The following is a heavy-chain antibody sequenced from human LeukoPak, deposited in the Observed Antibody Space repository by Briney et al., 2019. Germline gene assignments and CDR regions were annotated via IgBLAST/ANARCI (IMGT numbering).Heavy chain of an antibody. CDR2: ISSSSSYI. Sequence: TGGSLRLSCAASGFTFSSYSMNWVRQAPGKGLEWVSSISSSSSYIYYADSVKGRFTISRDNAKNSLYLQMNSLRAEDTAVYYCAKPRSSGWYSYYFDYWGQGTLVTVSS. CDR1: GFTFSSYS. CDR3: AKPRSSGWYSYYFDY. V-gene: IGHV3-21*04. J-gene: IGHJ4*02. D-gene: IGHD6-19*01.